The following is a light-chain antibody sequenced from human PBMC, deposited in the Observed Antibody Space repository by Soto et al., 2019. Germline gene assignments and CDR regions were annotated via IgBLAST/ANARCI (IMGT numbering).Light chain of an antibody. CDR2: EVS. J-gene: IGLJ3*02. CDR3: CSYAGSNTWV. V-gene: IGLV2-23*02. CDR1: SGDVGSYNL. Sequence: QSVLTQPASVSGSPGQSITISCTGTSGDVGSYNLVSWYQQHPGKAPKLMIYEVSKWPSGVSNRFSGSKSGNTAALTISGLQAEDGADYHCCSYAGSNTWVFGGGTKLTVL.